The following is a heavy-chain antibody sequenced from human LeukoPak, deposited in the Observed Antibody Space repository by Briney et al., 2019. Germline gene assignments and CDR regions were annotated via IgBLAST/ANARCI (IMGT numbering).Heavy chain of an antibody. J-gene: IGHJ4*02. CDR3: AKDLTGHTTPLFDY. V-gene: IGHV3-23*01. CDR1: EFTFSSYA. Sequence: GGSLRLSCAASEFTFSSYAMSWVRQAPGKGLEWVSCISASGGTTYYADSVKGWFTTSRDNSRNTLYLQMNSLRAEDTAVYYCAKDLTGHTTPLFDYWGQGTLVIVSS. D-gene: IGHD3-9*01. CDR2: ISASGGTT.